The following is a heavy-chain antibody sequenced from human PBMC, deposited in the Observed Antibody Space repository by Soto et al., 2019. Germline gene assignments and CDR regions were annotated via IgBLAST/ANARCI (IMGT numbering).Heavy chain of an antibody. CDR2: VKSKTDGGTA. D-gene: IGHD4-17*01. CDR3: ATAGGPYGAEYSQH. Sequence: ESGGGSVKPGGSLRLSCAASGFTFTNAWMAWVRQAPGKGLEWVGRVKSKTDGGTANYAAPVKGRFAISRDDSKNTLSLEKNSQKPENPAVYYCATAGGPYGAEYSQHGGPGALVTVSS. CDR1: GFTFTNAW. J-gene: IGHJ1*01. V-gene: IGHV3-15*01.